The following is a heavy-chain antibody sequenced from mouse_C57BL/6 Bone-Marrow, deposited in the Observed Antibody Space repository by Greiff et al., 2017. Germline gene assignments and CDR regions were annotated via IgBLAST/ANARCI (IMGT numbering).Heavy chain of an antibody. Sequence: QVQLQQSGPELVKPGASVKISCKASGYAFSSSWMNWVKQRPGKGLEWIGRIYPGDGDTNYNGKFKGKATLTADKSSSTAYMRLSSLTSEASAVYIGARWCYGSSSGDYWGHGTTLSVSS. J-gene: IGHJ2*01. CDR3: ARWCYGSSSGDY. CDR1: GYAFSSSW. CDR2: IYPGDGDT. D-gene: IGHD1-1*01. V-gene: IGHV1-82*01.